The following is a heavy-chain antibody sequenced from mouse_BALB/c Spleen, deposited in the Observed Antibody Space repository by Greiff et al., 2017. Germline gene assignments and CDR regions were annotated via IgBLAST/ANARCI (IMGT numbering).Heavy chain of an antibody. Sequence: VKLMESGAELMKPGASVKISCKATGYTFSSYWIEWVKQRPGHGLEWIGEILPGSGSTNYNEKFKGKATFTADTSSNTAYMQLSSLTSEDSAVYYCARYDGYYWYFDVWGAGTTVTVSS. V-gene: IGHV1-9*01. CDR3: ARYDGYYWYFDV. CDR2: ILPGSGST. D-gene: IGHD2-3*01. CDR1: GYTFSSYW. J-gene: IGHJ1*01.